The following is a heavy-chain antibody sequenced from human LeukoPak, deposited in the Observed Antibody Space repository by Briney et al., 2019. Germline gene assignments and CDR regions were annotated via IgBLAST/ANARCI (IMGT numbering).Heavy chain of an antibody. Sequence: SETLSLTCAVYGGSFSGYYWSWIRQPPGKGLEWIGEINHSGSTNYNPSLKSRVTISVDTSKNQFSLKLSSVTAADTAVYYCARVGTGSYFDYWGQGTLVTASS. D-gene: IGHD1-26*01. CDR1: GGSFSGYY. CDR3: ARVGTGSYFDY. J-gene: IGHJ4*02. CDR2: INHSGST. V-gene: IGHV4-34*01.